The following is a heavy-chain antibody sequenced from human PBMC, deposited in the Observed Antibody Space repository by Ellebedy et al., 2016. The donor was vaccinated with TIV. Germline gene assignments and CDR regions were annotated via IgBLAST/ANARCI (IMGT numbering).Heavy chain of an antibody. CDR1: GYSFTSYW. D-gene: IGHD1-1*01. J-gene: IGHJ3*01. Sequence: GESLKISCKASGYSFTSYWIGWGGQMHGKGLEGMGNIHPGNSDTTYSTSFQGQVTVSADKSISTAYLQWSRLRASDTAMYYCARPYTGATPDDAFDVWGQGTMVTVS. CDR3: ARPYTGATPDDAFDV. V-gene: IGHV5-51*01. CDR2: IHPGNSDT.